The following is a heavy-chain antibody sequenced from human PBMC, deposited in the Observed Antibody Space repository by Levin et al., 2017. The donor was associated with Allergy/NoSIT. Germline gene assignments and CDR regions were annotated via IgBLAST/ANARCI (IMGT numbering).Heavy chain of an antibody. D-gene: IGHD4-17*01. CDR2: ISSSSSYI. CDR1: GFTFSSYS. V-gene: IGHV3-21*01. J-gene: IGHJ4*02. CDR3: ARGNVTVTPGASHY. Sequence: PGGSLRLSCAASGFTFSSYSMNWVRQAPGKGLEWVSSISSSSSYIYYADSVKGRFTISRDNAKNSLYLQTNSLRAEDTAVYYCARGNVTVTPGASHYRGQGTLVTVSS.